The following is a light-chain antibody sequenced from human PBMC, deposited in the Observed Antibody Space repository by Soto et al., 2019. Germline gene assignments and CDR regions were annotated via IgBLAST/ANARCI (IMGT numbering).Light chain of an antibody. Sequence: IQIAESPSSVXAXXXXIXXXSFRASQGIRNDLGWYQQKPGKAPKLLIYAASSLQSGVPSRFSGSGSGTEFTLTISSLQPDDFATYYCQQHQSYSTFGQGTKVDIK. J-gene: IGKJ1*01. CDR2: AAS. V-gene: IGKV1-6*01. CDR3: QQHQSYST. CDR1: QGIRND.